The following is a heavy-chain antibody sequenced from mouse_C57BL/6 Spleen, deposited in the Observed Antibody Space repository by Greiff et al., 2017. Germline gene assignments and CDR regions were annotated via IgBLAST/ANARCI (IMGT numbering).Heavy chain of an antibody. D-gene: IGHD2-2*01. Sequence: VQLQQPGTELVKPGASVKLSCKASGYTFTSYWMRWVKQRPGQGLEWIGNINPSNGGNHYNEKFKSKATLTVDKSSSTAYMQLSSLASAGSAVYYWARGGYVYDGYWGQGATLTGAS. J-gene: IGHJ2*01. CDR3: ARGGYVYDGY. V-gene: IGHV1-53*01. CDR2: INPSNGGN. CDR1: GYTFTSYW.